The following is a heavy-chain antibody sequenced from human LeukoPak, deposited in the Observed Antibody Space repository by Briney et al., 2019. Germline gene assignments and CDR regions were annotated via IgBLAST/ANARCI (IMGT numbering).Heavy chain of an antibody. J-gene: IGHJ6*02. CDR1: GFTFSSYA. CDR2: ISGSGGST. Sequence: GGSLRLSCAASGFTFSSYAMSWVRQAPGKGREWASAISGSGGSTYYADSVKGRFTISRDNSKNTLYLQMNSLRAEDTAVYYCAKAVEWELLRYYYYGMDVWGQGTTVTVSS. D-gene: IGHD1-26*01. V-gene: IGHV3-23*01. CDR3: AKAVEWELLRYYYYGMDV.